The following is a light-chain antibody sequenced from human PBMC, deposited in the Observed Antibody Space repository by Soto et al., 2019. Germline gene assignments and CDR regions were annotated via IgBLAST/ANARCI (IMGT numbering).Light chain of an antibody. Sequence: DIQMTQSPSSLSASVGDRVTITCRASQGIGSDLGWYQQKPGKAPKRLIYAASSLQSGVPSRFSGRGSGTEFTLTISILQPGDFATYYCLQHNSYPPSFGGGTKGEIK. V-gene: IGKV1-17*01. J-gene: IGKJ4*01. CDR2: AAS. CDR3: LQHNSYPPS. CDR1: QGIGSD.